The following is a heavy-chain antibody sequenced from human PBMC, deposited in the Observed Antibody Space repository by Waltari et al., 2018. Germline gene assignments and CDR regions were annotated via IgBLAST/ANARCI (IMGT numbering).Heavy chain of an antibody. Sequence: QVQLQESGPGLVKPSETLSLTCTVSGGSISSYYWSWIRQPPGKGLEWIGYIYYSGSTNYNPSLKRRVTISVDTSKNQFSLKLSSVTAADTAVYYCARHGALVVPAAIGAFDIWGQGTMVTVSS. V-gene: IGHV4-59*08. J-gene: IGHJ3*02. CDR2: IYYSGST. CDR1: GGSISSYY. D-gene: IGHD2-2*01. CDR3: ARHGALVVPAAIGAFDI.